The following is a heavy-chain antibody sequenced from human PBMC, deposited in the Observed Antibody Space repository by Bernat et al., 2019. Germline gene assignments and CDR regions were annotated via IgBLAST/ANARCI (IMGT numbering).Heavy chain of an antibody. CDR3: ARNTYYYDSSGYLSDY. Sequence: QVQLVESGGGVVQPGRSLRLSCAAAGFTIGSYGMHWVRQAPGKCLEWVAVIWYDGSKKYSADSVTGRFTISRDNSKNTLYLQMNSLSAEDTAVYYCARNTYYYDSSGYLSDYWGQGTLVTVSS. CDR2: IWYDGSKK. CDR1: GFTIGSYG. D-gene: IGHD3-22*01. J-gene: IGHJ4*02. V-gene: IGHV3-33*01.